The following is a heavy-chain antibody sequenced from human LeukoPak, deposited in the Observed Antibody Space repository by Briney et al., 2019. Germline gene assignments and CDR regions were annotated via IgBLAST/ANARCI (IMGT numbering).Heavy chain of an antibody. CDR2: INHSGST. D-gene: IGHD3-22*01. CDR3: ARDLEGYDSSGYLHYFDY. Sequence: SETLSLTCAVYGGSFSGYYWSWIRQPPGKGLEWIGEINHSGSTNYNPSLKSRVTISVDTSKNQFSLKLSSVTAADTAVYYCARDLEGYDSSGYLHYFDYWGQGTLVTVSS. CDR1: GGSFSGYY. J-gene: IGHJ4*02. V-gene: IGHV4-34*01.